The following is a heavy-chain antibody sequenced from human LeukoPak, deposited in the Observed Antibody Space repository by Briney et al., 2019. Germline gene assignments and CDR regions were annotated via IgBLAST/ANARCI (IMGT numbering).Heavy chain of an antibody. CDR2: IYPSGST. J-gene: IGHJ6*03. V-gene: IGHV4-4*07. D-gene: IGHD3-3*01. CDR3: ARVHYDPYYMDV. Sequence: SETLSLTCTVSGGSIRSYFWSWIRQSAGKGLEWIGRIYPSGSTNYNPSLKSRVTMSIDTSKNQFSLRLSSVTAADTAVYYCARVHYDPYYMDVWGKGTSVTVSS. CDR1: GGSIRSYF.